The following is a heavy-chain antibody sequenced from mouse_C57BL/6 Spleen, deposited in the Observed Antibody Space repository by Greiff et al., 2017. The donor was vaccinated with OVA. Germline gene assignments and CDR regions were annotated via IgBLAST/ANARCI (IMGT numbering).Heavy chain of an antibody. V-gene: IGHV3-6*01. CDR2: ISYDGSN. CDR3: AREFYYSNYGVDYAMDY. J-gene: IGHJ4*01. D-gene: IGHD2-5*01. CDR1: GYSITSGYY. Sequence: EVKLVESGPGLVKPSQSLSLACSVTGYSITSGYYWNWIRQFPGNKLEWMGYISYDGSNNYNPSLKNRISITRDTSKNQFFLKLNSVTTEDTATYYCAREFYYSNYGVDYAMDYWGQGTSVTVSS.